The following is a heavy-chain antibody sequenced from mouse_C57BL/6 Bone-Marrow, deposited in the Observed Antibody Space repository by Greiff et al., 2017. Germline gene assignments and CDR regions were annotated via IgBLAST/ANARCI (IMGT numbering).Heavy chain of an antibody. CDR3: ARNSGTAWWAY. CDR1: GFTFSSYT. J-gene: IGHJ3*01. Sequence: EVKVEEPGGGLVKPGGSLKLSCAASGFTFSSYTMSWVRQTPEKRLEWVATISGGGGNTYYPDSVKGRFTIARDNAKNTLYLQLSSLGSEDTAWYYCARNSGTAWWAYWGQGPLVTVSA. V-gene: IGHV5-9*01. CDR2: ISGGGGNT. D-gene: IGHD3-3*01.